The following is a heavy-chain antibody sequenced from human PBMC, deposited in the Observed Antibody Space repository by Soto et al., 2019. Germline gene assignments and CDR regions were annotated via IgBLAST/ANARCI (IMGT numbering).Heavy chain of an antibody. CDR2: ISAYNGNT. J-gene: IGHJ6*02. CDR3: ARGHVIQPPASNKIDYYYYYGMDV. Sequence: ASVKVSCKASGYTFTSYGISWVRQAPGQGLEWMGWISAYNGNTNYAQKLQGRVTMTTDTSTSTAYMELRSLRSDDTAVYYCARGHVIQPPASNKIDYYYYYGMDVWGQGTTVTVSS. V-gene: IGHV1-18*01. D-gene: IGHD5-18*01. CDR1: GYTFTSYG.